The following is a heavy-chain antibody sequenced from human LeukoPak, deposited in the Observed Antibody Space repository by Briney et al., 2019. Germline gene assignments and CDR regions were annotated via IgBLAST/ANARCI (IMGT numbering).Heavy chain of an antibody. D-gene: IGHD3-22*01. J-gene: IGHJ3*02. CDR1: GYSFTSYW. Sequence: GESLKISCKGSGYSFTSYWIGWVRQMPGKGLEWMGIIYPGDSDTRYSPSFQGQVTISADKSISTAYLQWSSLKASDTAMYYCARQVYYDSSGYYTHAFDIWGQGTMVTVSS. CDR2: IYPGDSDT. CDR3: ARQVYYDSSGYYTHAFDI. V-gene: IGHV5-51*01.